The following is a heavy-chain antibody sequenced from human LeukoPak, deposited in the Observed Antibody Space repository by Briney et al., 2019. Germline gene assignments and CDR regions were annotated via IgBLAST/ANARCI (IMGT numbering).Heavy chain of an antibody. CDR2: FYPGDAET. J-gene: IGHJ3*02. V-gene: IGHV5-51*01. CDR1: GYRFTTYW. D-gene: IGHD7-27*01. Sequence: GESLKISCQGSGYRFTTYWIGWVRQMPGKGLEWMGIFYPGDAETRYSPSFQGQVTISADKSISPAYLQWSSLKASDTAMYYCARQSAGHLGDAFDIWGQGTMVTVSS. CDR3: ARQSAGHLGDAFDI.